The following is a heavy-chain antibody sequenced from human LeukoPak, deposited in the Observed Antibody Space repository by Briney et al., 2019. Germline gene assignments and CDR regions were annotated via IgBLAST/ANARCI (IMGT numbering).Heavy chain of an antibody. CDR3: ARDGSGFYLYNYMDV. D-gene: IGHD6-25*01. CDR1: GFTFTDYS. CDR2: ISTVSTYT. Sequence: GGSLRLSCAPSGFTFTDYSMNWVRQAPGKGLEWVASISTVSTYTFYADSVKGRFSISRDNVRNLLYLQMSSLGAEGTAVYYCARDGSGFYLYNYMDVWGKGTTVTVSS. J-gene: IGHJ6*03. V-gene: IGHV3-21*06.